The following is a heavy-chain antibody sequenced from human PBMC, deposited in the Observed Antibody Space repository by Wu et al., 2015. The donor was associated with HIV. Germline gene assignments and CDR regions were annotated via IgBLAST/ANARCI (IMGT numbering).Heavy chain of an antibody. CDR3: ARFSRCSSTSCYVDYMDV. V-gene: IGHV1-2*02. Sequence: QVQLVQSGAEVKKPGASVKVSCKASGYTFTGYYMHWVRQAPGQGLEWMGWINPNSGGTNYAQKFQGRVTMTRDTSISTAYMELSRLRSDDTAVYYCARFSRCSSTSCYVDYMDVWGKGTTVTVSS. D-gene: IGHD2-2*01. CDR1: GYTFTGYY. CDR2: INPNSGGT. J-gene: IGHJ6*03.